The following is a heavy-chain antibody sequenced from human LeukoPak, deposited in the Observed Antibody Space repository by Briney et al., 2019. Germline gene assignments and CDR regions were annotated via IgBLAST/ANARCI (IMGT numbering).Heavy chain of an antibody. Sequence: PGGSLRLSCAASGFTFDDYGMSWVRQAPGKGLEWVSGINWNGGSTGYADSVKGRFTISRDNAKNSLYLQMNSLRAEDTAVYYCARVSTVGSGYYPGAFDIWGQGTMVTVSS. J-gene: IGHJ3*02. V-gene: IGHV3-20*04. CDR2: INWNGGST. CDR3: ARVSTVGSGYYPGAFDI. D-gene: IGHD3-3*01. CDR1: GFTFDDYG.